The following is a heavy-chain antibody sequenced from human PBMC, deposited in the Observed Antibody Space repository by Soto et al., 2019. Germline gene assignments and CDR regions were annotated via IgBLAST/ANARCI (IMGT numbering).Heavy chain of an antibody. CDR1: GYSFTSYG. J-gene: IGHJ4*02. CDR3: ARAGAGHKSGLCRFDY. V-gene: IGHV1-18*04. D-gene: IGHD1-26*01. Sequence: ASVKVSCKASGYSFTSYGISWVRQAPGQGLEWMGWISVYNGNTNHAQKLQGRVTMTTDTSRSTAYMDLRSLGSDDTAVYYCARAGAGHKSGLCRFDYWGRGTLVTVSS. CDR2: ISVYNGNT.